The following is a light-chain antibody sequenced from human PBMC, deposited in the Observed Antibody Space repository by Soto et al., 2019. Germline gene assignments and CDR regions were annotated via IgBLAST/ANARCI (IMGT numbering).Light chain of an antibody. Sequence: QSVLTQPASVSGSPGQSITISCTGTSSDIGGYNYVSWYQQHPGKGPKLMIYEVSNRPSGVSDRFSGSKSGNTASLTISGLQAEDEAHDFCSSYASSSPVVFGGGTKLTVL. J-gene: IGLJ2*01. CDR3: SSYASSSPVV. V-gene: IGLV2-14*01. CDR2: EVS. CDR1: SSDIGGYNY.